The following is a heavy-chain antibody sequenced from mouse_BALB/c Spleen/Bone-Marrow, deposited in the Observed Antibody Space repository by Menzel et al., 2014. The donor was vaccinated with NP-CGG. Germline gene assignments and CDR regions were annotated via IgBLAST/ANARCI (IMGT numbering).Heavy chain of an antibody. J-gene: IGHJ4*01. CDR1: GFSLTSYG. CDR3: ARNGNYAMDY. Sequence: VKLMESGPGLVSPSQRLSITCTVSGFSLTSYGLHWVRQPPGKGLEWLVVIWSDGSTTYNSALKSRLSISKDNSKSQVFLKMNSLQTDDTAMYYCARNGNYAMDYWGQGTSVTVSS. CDR2: IWSDGST. V-gene: IGHV2-6*02. D-gene: IGHD1-1*02.